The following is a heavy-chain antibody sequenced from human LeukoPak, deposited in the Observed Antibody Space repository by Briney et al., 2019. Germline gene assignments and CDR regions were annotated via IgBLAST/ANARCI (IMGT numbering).Heavy chain of an antibody. J-gene: IGHJ3*02. CDR1: GFTFSSYA. CDR2: ISGSGGST. D-gene: IGHD2-2*01. Sequence: GGSLRLSCAASGFTFSSYAMSWVRQAPGKGLEWVSAISGSGGSTYYADSVKGRFTISRDNSKNTLYLQMNSLRAEDTAVYYCAREGIVVVPAAITAGYSAFDIWGQGTMVTVSS. CDR3: AREGIVVVPAAITAGYSAFDI. V-gene: IGHV3-23*01.